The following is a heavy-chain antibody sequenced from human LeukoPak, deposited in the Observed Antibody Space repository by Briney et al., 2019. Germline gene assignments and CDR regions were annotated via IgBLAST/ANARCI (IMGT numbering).Heavy chain of an antibody. J-gene: IGHJ4*02. CDR3: ARRLLTGGVTDFFDF. CDR1: GFTFSSHS. V-gene: IGHV3-23*01. D-gene: IGHD2-21*02. Sequence: PGGSLRLSCAASGFTFSSHSMSWVRQPPGEGLEWVAAISPSGDSTTYRDSVKGQFTVSRDNSRNMLYLQMNTLKVEDTAIYYSARRLLTGGVTDFFDFWGQGALVTVSS. CDR2: ISPSGDST.